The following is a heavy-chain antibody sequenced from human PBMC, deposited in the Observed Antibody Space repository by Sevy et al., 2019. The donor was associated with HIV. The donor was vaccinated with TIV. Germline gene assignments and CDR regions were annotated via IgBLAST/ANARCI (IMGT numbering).Heavy chain of an antibody. CDR2: IYYNGIT. CDR3: ARGIYSYGYWREFDY. J-gene: IGHJ4*02. D-gene: IGHD5-18*01. V-gene: IGHV4-59*01. CDR1: GGSISDYY. Sequence: SETLSLTCTVSGGSISDYYWNWIRQPPGKGLEWSGYIYYNGITNYNPSLKSRVTISVDTSNNQFSLKLTSVTAADTAVYYCARGIYSYGYWREFDYWGQGTLVTVSS.